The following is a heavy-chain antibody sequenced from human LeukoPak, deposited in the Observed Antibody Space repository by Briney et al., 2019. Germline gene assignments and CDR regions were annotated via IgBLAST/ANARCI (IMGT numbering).Heavy chain of an antibody. J-gene: IGHJ6*03. V-gene: IGHV4-31*03. CDR1: GGSISSGGYY. CDR3: ASGGLPAAGMDV. CDR2: IYYSGST. Sequence: PSQTLSLTCTVSGGSISSGGYYWSWIRQHPGKGLEWIGYIYYSGSTYYNPSLKSRVTMSVDTSKNQFSLKLSSVTAADTAVYYCASGGLPAAGMDVWGKGTTVTVSS. D-gene: IGHD2-2*01.